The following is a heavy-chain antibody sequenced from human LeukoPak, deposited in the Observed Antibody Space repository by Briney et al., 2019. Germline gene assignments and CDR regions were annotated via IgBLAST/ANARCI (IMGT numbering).Heavy chain of an antibody. CDR3: ARDSYYYDDRGSHYYGIDV. J-gene: IGHJ6*02. D-gene: IGHD3-22*01. Sequence: GGSLRLSCGASGFTFSSYWMHWVRQAPGKGLVRVSRIKSDGSRTDHADSVKGRFIISRDNAKNTLYLQMSSLRVEDTAVYYCARDSYYYDDRGSHYYGIDVWGHGTTVTVSS. CDR2: IKSDGSRT. V-gene: IGHV3-74*01. CDR1: GFTFSSYW.